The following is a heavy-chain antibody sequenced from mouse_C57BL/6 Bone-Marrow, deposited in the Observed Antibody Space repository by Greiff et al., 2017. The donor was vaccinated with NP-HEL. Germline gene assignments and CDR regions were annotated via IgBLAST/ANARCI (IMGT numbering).Heavy chain of an antibody. Sequence: DVHLVESGGGLVQPGGSLKLSCAASGFTFSDYYMYWVRQTPEKRLEWVAYISNGGGSTYYPDTVKGRFTISRDNAKNTLYLQMSRLKSEDTAMYYCARRQGWYFDVWGTGTTVTVSS. J-gene: IGHJ1*03. CDR1: GFTFSDYY. V-gene: IGHV5-12*01. CDR2: ISNGGGST. D-gene: IGHD6-1*01. CDR3: ARRQGWYFDV.